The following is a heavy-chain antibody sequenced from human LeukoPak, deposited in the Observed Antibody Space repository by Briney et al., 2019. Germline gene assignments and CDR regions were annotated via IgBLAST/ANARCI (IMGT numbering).Heavy chain of an antibody. Sequence: AGGSLRLSCAASGFTFDDYTMHWVRQAPGKGLEWVSLISWDGGSTYYADSVKGRFTISRDNSKNSLYLQMNSLRTEDTALYYCAIPESSQGYWGQGTLVTVSS. CDR2: ISWDGGST. D-gene: IGHD1-14*01. J-gene: IGHJ4*02. CDR1: GFTFDDYT. CDR3: AIPESSQGY. V-gene: IGHV3-43*01.